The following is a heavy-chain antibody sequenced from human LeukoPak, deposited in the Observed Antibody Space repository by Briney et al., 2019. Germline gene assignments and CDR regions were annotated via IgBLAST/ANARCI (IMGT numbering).Heavy chain of an antibody. Sequence: GGSLRLSCAASGFTFSNYNVNWVRQAPGKGLEWVSSNSSSGSYIYYADSVKGRFTISRDNAKNSLYLQMNSLRAEDTAVYYCARSWSYYFDYWGQGTLVTVSS. J-gene: IGHJ4*02. CDR2: NSSSGSYI. CDR3: ARSWSYYFDY. CDR1: GFTFSNYN. V-gene: IGHV3-21*01. D-gene: IGHD6-13*01.